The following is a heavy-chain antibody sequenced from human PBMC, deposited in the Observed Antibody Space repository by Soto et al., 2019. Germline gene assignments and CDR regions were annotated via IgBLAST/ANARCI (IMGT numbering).Heavy chain of an antibody. CDR3: AKGLVGYVFGVQDYHYGMDV. D-gene: IGHD2-8*02. V-gene: IGHV3-30*18. J-gene: IGHJ6*02. CDR1: RFTFSSYG. CDR2: ISYDGSNK. Sequence: QVQLVESGGGVVQPGRSLRLSCAASRFTFSSYGMHWVRQAPGKGLEWVAAISYDGSNKNYADSVKGRFTISRDNSKNTLYLQMNCLRGEDTAVYHCAKGLVGYVFGVQDYHYGMDVWGQGTTVTVSS.